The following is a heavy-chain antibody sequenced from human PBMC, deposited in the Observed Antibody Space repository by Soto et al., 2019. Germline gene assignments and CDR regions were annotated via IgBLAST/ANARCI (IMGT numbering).Heavy chain of an antibody. CDR3: ARDMVRYYDFWSGWVYYYYGMDV. J-gene: IGHJ6*02. V-gene: IGHV3-33*01. Sequence: PGGSLRLSCAASGFTFSSYGMHWVRQAPGKGLEWVAVIWYDGSNKYYADSVKGRFTISRDNSKNTLYLQMNSLRAEDTAVYYCARDMVRYYDFWSGWVYYYYGMDVWGQGTTVTVSS. CDR2: IWYDGSNK. CDR1: GFTFSSYG. D-gene: IGHD3-3*01.